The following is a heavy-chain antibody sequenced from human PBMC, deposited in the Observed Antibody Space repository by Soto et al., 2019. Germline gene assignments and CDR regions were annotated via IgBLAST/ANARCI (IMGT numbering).Heavy chain of an antibody. V-gene: IGHV1-69*02. CDR2: IIPILGIA. J-gene: IGHJ4*02. CDR1: GGTFSSYT. D-gene: IGHD5-12*01. CDR3: ASGRAEVATTYYFDY. Sequence: QVQLVQSGAEVKKPGSSVKVSCKASGGTFSSYTISWVRQAPGQGLEWMGRIIPILGIANYAQKFQGRVTITADKSTSTAYMELSSLRSEDTAVYYCASGRAEVATTYYFDYWGQGTLVTVSS.